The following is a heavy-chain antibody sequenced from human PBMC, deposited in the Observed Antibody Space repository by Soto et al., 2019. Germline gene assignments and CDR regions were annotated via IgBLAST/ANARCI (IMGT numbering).Heavy chain of an antibody. CDR3: AHPRGYGVFDAVDI. CDR1: GFLFSTYA. D-gene: IGHD4-17*01. J-gene: IGHJ3*02. CDR2: ISSTGGST. Sequence: RLSCAASGFLFSTYAMNWVRQAPGKGLEWVSAISSTGGSTYYAESVRGRFTISRDNSINTLYLQMSSLRTEDTALYYCAHPRGYGVFDAVDIWGQGTMVTVSS. V-gene: IGHV3-23*01.